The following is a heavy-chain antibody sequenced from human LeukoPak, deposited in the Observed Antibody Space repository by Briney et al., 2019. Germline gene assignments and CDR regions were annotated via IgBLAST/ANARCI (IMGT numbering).Heavy chain of an antibody. CDR1: GGSIGSGSYY. J-gene: IGHJ4*02. CDR2: IYTSGST. V-gene: IGHV4-61*02. CDR3: ARNRWYSSSWYLFDY. Sequence: SETLSLTCTVSGGSIGSGSYYWSWIRQPAGKRLEWIGRIYTSGSTNYNPSLKSRVTISVDTSKNQFSLKLSSVTAADTAVYYCARNRWYSSSWYLFDYWGQGTLVTVSS. D-gene: IGHD6-13*01.